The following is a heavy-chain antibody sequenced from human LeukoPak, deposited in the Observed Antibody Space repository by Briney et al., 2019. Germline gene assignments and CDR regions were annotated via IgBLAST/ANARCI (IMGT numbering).Heavy chain of an antibody. CDR1: GFTFDDYG. D-gene: IGHD2-15*01. CDR3: ARDVNCSGGSCYFDY. Sequence: PGGSLRLSCAASGFTFDDYGMSWVRQAPGKGLEWVSGINWNGGSTGYADSVKGRFTISRDNAKNSLYLQMNSLRAEDTALYYCARDVNCSGGSCYFDYWGQGTLVTVSS. J-gene: IGHJ4*02. V-gene: IGHV3-20*04. CDR2: INWNGGST.